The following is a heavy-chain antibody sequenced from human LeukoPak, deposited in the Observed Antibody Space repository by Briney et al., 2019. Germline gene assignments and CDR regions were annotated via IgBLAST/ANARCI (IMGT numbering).Heavy chain of an antibody. J-gene: IGHJ6*03. V-gene: IGHV3-21*01. CDR2: ISSSSSYI. Sequence: GGSLRLSCAASGSTFSSYSMNWVRQAPGKGLEWVSSISSSSSYIYYAVSVKGRFTISRDNAKNSLYLQMNSLRAEDTAVYYCARDPGGFWSGYGDYYYYMDVWGKGTTVTVSS. CDR3: ARDPGGFWSGYGDYYYYMDV. CDR1: GSTFSSYS. D-gene: IGHD3-3*01.